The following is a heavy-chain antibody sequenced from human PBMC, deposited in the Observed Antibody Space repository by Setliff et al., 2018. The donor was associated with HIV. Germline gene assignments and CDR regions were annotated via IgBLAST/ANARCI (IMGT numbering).Heavy chain of an antibody. CDR2: ISPHSGAT. Sequence: ASVKVSCKASGYTFTGYYMHWVRQAPGQGLEWMGWISPHSGATNYAQKFQDSVTRTRDTSVNIAYMQLSRLRSADTGVYYCARAPTLFGVEYYYYFGMDVWGQGTKFTVSS. J-gene: IGHJ6*02. V-gene: IGHV1-2*02. D-gene: IGHD3-3*01. CDR1: GYTFTGYY. CDR3: ARAPTLFGVEYYYYFGMDV.